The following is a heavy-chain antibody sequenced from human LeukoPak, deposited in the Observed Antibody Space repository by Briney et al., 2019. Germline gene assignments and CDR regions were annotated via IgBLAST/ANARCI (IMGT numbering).Heavy chain of an antibody. CDR1: GFPFNTYA. CDR2: ISGRSESK. J-gene: IGHJ3*02. Sequence: PGGSLRLSCAASGFPFNTYAMKWVRQAPGKGLEWVSYISGRSESKSYADSVKGRFTISRDNAKNSLYPQMNSLRVEDTALYYCARPTGSYGFDIWGQGAMVTVSS. D-gene: IGHD4-17*01. CDR3: ARPTGSYGFDI. V-gene: IGHV3-48*01.